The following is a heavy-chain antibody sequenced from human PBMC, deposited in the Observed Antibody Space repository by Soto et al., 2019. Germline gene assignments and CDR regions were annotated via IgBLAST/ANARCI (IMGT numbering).Heavy chain of an antibody. Sequence: SETLSLTCTVSGASMNIYHWSWIRHPAGKGLEWIGHIHSSGSTNYNPSLKSRVTMSVDTSKNQFSLRLMSLTAADTAVYYCARDQGVAAAGITWFDPWGQGSLVTVSS. CDR3: ARDQGVAAAGITWFDP. V-gene: IGHV4-4*07. J-gene: IGHJ5*02. D-gene: IGHD6-13*01. CDR2: IHSSGST. CDR1: GASMNIYH.